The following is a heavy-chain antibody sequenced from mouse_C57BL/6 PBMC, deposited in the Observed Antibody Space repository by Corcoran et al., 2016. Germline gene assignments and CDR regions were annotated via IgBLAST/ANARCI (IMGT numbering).Heavy chain of an antibody. CDR3: ARYYGYERVAMDY. V-gene: IGHV1-26*01. CDR2: INPNNGGT. CDR1: GYTFTDYY. D-gene: IGHD2-2*01. J-gene: IGHJ4*01. Sequence: EVQLQQSGPELVKPGASVKISCKASGYTFTDYYMNWVKQSHGKSLEWIGDINPNNGGTSYNQKFKGKATLTVDKSSSTAYMELRSLTSEDSAVYYCARYYGYERVAMDYWGQGTSVTVSS.